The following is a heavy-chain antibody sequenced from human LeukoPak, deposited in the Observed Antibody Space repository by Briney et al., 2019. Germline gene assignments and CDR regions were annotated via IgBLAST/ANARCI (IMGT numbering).Heavy chain of an antibody. V-gene: IGHV3-48*01. D-gene: IGHD3-10*01. CDR2: ISSSSSTI. Sequence: GRSLRLSCAASGFTFSSYTMNCVRQAPGKGLEWDQYISSSSSTIFYAVSVKGRFTISRDNAKSALYLQMNSLRGEDTAVYYCARSGVYFDYWGQGTLLTVSS. CDR3: ARSGVYFDY. J-gene: IGHJ4*02. CDR1: GFTFSSYT.